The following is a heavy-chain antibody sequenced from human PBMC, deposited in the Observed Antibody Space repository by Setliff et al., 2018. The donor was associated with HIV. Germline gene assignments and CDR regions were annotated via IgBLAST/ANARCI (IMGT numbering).Heavy chain of an antibody. J-gene: IGHJ4*02. CDR2: INPNTGAT. CDR3: ARGPVGGTVDY. CDR1: GYTFTDYY. Sequence: ASVKVSCKASGYTFTDYYMHWVRQAPGQGLEWMGWINPNTGATNYAQTFRGRVTVTRDTSIRTAYIDLSSLRSDDAALYYCARGPVGGTVDYWGQGTLVTVSS. V-gene: IGHV1-2*02. D-gene: IGHD1-26*01.